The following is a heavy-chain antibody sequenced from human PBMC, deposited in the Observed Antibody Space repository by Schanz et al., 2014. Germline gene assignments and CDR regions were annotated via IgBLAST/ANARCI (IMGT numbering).Heavy chain of an antibody. D-gene: IGHD2-2*01. CDR2: ISGSGGTI. Sequence: EVQLLESGGGLVQPGGSLKLSCAASGLIFSSYAMSWVRQAPGKGLEWVSAISGSGGTIYYADSVKGRFTISRDNAKNSLYLEMNSLRAEDTAVYYCARVKYCTITRCYRTETEGIYYMDVWGKGTTVTVSS. CDR1: GLIFSSYA. J-gene: IGHJ6*03. V-gene: IGHV3-23*01. CDR3: ARVKYCTITRCYRTETEGIYYMDV.